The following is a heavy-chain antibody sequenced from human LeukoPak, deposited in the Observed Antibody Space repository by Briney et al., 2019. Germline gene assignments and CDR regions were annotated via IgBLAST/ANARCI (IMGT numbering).Heavy chain of an antibody. V-gene: IGHV3-30*04. J-gene: IGHJ4*02. Sequence: GRSLRLSCAASGFTFSSYAMHWVRQAPGKGLEWVAVISYDGSNKYYADSVKGRFTISRDNSKNTLYLQMNSLRAEDTAVYYCARTASINYYDSGGYYFLYWGQGTLVTVSS. CDR3: ARTASINYYDSGGYYFLY. D-gene: IGHD3-22*01. CDR1: GFTFSSYA. CDR2: ISYDGSNK.